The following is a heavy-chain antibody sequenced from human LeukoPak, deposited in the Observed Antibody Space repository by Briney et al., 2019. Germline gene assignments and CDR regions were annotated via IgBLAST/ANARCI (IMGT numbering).Heavy chain of an antibody. V-gene: IGHV3-15*01. J-gene: IGHJ4*02. CDR3: TTDGYYYGSGSPFDY. CDR2: IKSKTDGGTT. Sequence: PGGSLRLSCAASGFTFSNSWMSWVRQAPGKGPEWVGRIKSKTDGGTTDYAAPVKGRFTISRDDSKNTLYLQMNSLKTEDTAVYYCTTDGYYYGSGSPFDYWGQGTLVTVSS. D-gene: IGHD3-10*01. CDR1: GFTFSNSW.